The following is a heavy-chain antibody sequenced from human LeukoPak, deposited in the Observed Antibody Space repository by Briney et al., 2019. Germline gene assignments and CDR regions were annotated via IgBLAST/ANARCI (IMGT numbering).Heavy chain of an antibody. V-gene: IGHV3-9*01. J-gene: IGHJ4*02. D-gene: IGHD5-24*01. CDR1: GFTFDDYA. CDR2: ISWNSGSI. Sequence: GRSLRLSCAASGFTFDDYAMHWARQAPGKGLEWVSGISWNSGSIGYADSVKGRFTISRDNAKNSLYLQMNSLRAEDTALYYCAKGGDGYNLAIDYWGQGTLVTVSS. CDR3: AKGGDGYNLAIDY.